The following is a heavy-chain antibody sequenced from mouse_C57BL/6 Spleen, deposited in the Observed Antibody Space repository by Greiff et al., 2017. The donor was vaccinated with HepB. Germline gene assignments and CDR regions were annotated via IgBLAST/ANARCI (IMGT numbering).Heavy chain of an antibody. CDR2: IYPGDGDT. D-gene: IGHD2-5*01. J-gene: IGHJ4*01. CDR1: GYAFSSSW. CDR3: ARKGAYYSNYYAMDY. V-gene: IGHV1-82*01. Sequence: QVQLQQSGPELVKPGASVKISCKASGYAFSSSWMNWVKQRPGKGLEWIGRIYPGDGDTNYNGKFKGKATLTADKSSSTAYMQLSSLTSEDSAVYCCARKGAYYSNYYAMDYWGQGTSVTVSS.